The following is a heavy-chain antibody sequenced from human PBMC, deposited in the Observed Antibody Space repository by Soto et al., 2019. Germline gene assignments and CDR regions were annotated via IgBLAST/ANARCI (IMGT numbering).Heavy chain of an antibody. CDR3: APGISGWKFDY. Sequence: QVQLVESGGGVVQPGTSLRLSCAASGFTFSSYGMHWVHQAPGKGLEWVAALSYDGTNEYYADSVKGRCTISRDNSKNTLFLQMNSLRAEDTALYYCAPGISGWKFDYWGQGTLVTVSS. D-gene: IGHD6-19*01. CDR2: LSYDGTNE. CDR1: GFTFSSYG. V-gene: IGHV3-30*03. J-gene: IGHJ4*02.